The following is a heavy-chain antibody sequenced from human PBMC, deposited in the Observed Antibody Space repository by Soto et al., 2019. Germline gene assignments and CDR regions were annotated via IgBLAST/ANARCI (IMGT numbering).Heavy chain of an antibody. Sequence: SETLSLTCTVSGGSISSYYWSWIRQPPGKGLEWIGYIYYSGSTNYNPSLKSRVTISVDTSKNQFSLRLSSVTAADTAVYFCARLEGLATISYCFDFWGQGAQVTVSS. V-gene: IGHV4-59*08. CDR3: ARLEGLATISYCFDF. CDR2: IYYSGST. J-gene: IGHJ4*02. CDR1: GGSISSYY. D-gene: IGHD3-9*01.